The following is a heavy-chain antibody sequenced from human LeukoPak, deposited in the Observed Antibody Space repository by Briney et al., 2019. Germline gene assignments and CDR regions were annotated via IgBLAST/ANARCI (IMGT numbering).Heavy chain of an antibody. V-gene: IGHV4-39*01. Sequence: SETLSLTCTVSAGSISSSSYYWGWIRHPPGKGLEWIGSIYYSRSTYYNPSLKRRVTISVDPSKNQFSLKLSSVTAADTAVYYCARPKGLQLWFDYWGQGTLVTVSS. CDR3: ARPKGLQLWFDY. J-gene: IGHJ4*02. CDR1: AGSISSSSYY. D-gene: IGHD5-18*01. CDR2: IYYSRST.